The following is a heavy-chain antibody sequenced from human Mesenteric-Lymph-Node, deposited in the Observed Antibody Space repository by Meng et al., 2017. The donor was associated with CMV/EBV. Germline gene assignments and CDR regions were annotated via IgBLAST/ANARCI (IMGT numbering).Heavy chain of an antibody. CDR1: GFTFNTYA. CDR2: IYSDGITT. J-gene: IGHJ4*02. D-gene: IGHD6-13*01. V-gene: IGHV3-23*03. Sequence: GESLKISCAASGFTFNTYAMTWVRQAPGKGLEWVSLIYSDGITTYYTDSVKGRFTISRDSSKNTLFLQMNSLRAEDTAIYYCAKVSSSHVYFDSWGEGALVTVSS. CDR3: AKVSSSHVYFDS.